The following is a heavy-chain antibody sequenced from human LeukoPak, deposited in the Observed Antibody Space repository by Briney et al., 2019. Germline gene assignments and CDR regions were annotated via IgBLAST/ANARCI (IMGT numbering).Heavy chain of an antibody. CDR1: GFTFSSYA. D-gene: IGHD1-7*01. Sequence: QTGGSLRLSCAASGFTFSSYAMSWVRQAPGKGLEWVSAISGSGGSTYYADSVKGRFTISRDNSKNTLYLQMNSLRAEDTAVYYCAKDLRGAGITGTPYYCYYGMDVWGQGTTVTVSS. CDR3: AKDLRGAGITGTPYYCYYGMDV. CDR2: ISGSGGST. J-gene: IGHJ6*02. V-gene: IGHV3-23*01.